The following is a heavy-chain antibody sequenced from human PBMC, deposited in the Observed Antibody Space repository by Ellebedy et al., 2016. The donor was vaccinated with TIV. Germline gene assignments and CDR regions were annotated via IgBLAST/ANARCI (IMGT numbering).Heavy chain of an antibody. D-gene: IGHD3-10*01. CDR3: AKVLFAFGEFESPFDP. CDR2: IYQDGSEK. Sequence: PGGSLRLSCAASGFSFRNYWMGWVRQAPGKGLEWVANIYQDGSEKYYADSVKGRFTVSRDNSKNTLTLQMNSLRPEDTAVYYCAKVLFAFGEFESPFDPWGQGTLVIVSS. V-gene: IGHV3-7*01. CDR1: GFSFRNYW. J-gene: IGHJ5*02.